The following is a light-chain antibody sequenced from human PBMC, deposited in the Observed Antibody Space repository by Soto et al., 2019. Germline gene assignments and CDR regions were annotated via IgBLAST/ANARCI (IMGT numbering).Light chain of an antibody. CDR2: AAS. V-gene: IGKV3-20*01. CDR3: QQHGSSPFA. Sequence: EIVLTQSPGTLSLPPGERATLSCRASQSVTSTYLAWYQQKPGQAPRLLIYAASTRATGIPDRFSGSGSGTDFTLTISRLEPEDFAVYYCQQHGSSPFAFGPGTKVDIK. J-gene: IGKJ3*01. CDR1: QSVTSTY.